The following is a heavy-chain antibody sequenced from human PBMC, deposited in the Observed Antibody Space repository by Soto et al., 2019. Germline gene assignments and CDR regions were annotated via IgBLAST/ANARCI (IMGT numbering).Heavy chain of an antibody. J-gene: IGHJ6*03. V-gene: IGHV3-33*01. CDR2: IWYDGSNK. Sequence: QVQLVESGGGVVQSGRSLRLSCAASGFTFSSYGMHWVRQAPGKGLEWVAVIWYDGSNKYYGKSVKGRFTIFRDNSKNTVYLQMNSLTAEDTAVYYCARDRNSNPNYYYYMDVWGKGTTVTVSS. CDR1: GFTFSSYG. CDR3: ARDRNSNPNYYYYMDV. D-gene: IGHD4-4*01.